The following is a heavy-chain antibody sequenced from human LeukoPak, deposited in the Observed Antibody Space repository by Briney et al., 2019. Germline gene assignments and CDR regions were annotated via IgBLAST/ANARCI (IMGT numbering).Heavy chain of an antibody. V-gene: IGHV1-2*02. Sequence: ASVKVSCKASGYTFTGYYMHWVRQAPGQGLEWMGWINPNSGGTNYAQKFQGRVTMNRDTSISTAYMELSRLRSDDTAVYYCASGCSSTSCYEYYFDYWGQGTLVTVSS. CDR3: ASGCSSTSCYEYYFDY. J-gene: IGHJ4*02. CDR2: INPNSGGT. D-gene: IGHD2-2*01. CDR1: GYTFTGYY.